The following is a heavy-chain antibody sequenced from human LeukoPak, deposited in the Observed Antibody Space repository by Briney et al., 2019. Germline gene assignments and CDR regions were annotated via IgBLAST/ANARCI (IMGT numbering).Heavy chain of an antibody. CDR1: GFTFSSYS. J-gene: IGHJ4*03. CDR2: ISSSSSYI. V-gene: IGHV3-21*04. CDR3: AKYSTSGSYSDY. D-gene: IGHD1-26*01. Sequence: GGSLRLSCAASGFTFSSYSMNWVRQAPGKGLEWVSSISSSSSYIYYADSVKGRFTISRDNSKNTLYLQMNSLRAEDTAVYYCAKYSTSGSYSDYWGQGTLVTVSS.